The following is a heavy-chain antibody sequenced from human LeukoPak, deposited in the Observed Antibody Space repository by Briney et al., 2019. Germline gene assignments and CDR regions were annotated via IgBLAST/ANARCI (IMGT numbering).Heavy chain of an antibody. V-gene: IGHV4-4*07. CDR2: VFSSGKT. CDR1: GGSISGNY. Sequence: SETLSLTCTVSGGSISGNYWSWIRQSAGKGLEWIGRVFSSGKTNYNPSLKSRVIMSLDTSKNLFSLKLTSVSASDTAVYYCAWGQEGSESLADWFDPWGQGVLVTVSS. J-gene: IGHJ5*02. CDR3: AWGQEGSESLADWFDP. D-gene: IGHD3-10*01.